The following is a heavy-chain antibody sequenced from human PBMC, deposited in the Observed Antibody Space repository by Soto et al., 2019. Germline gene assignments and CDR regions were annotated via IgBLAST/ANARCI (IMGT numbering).Heavy chain of an antibody. V-gene: IGHV4-59*08. D-gene: IGHD2-15*01. CDR2: VYHSEKT. CDR3: ARPKGAAPAAWDFDL. CDR1: GDYVTSHY. Sequence: QVQLQESGPGLVKPSETLSLTCTVSGDYVTSHYWSWIRQPPGKGLEWIGYVYHSEKTDSSPSLKIRATVSVDTPKNHISLRLTSLTAADTAVYYGARPKGAAPAAWDFDLWGRGTLVTVSS. J-gene: IGHJ2*01.